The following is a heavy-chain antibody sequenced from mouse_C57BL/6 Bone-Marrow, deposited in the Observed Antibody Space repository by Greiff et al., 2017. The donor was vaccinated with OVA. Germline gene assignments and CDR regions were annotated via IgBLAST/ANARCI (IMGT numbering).Heavy chain of an antibody. CDR3: AGWEFAY. CDR1: GYTFTSYW. Sequence: QVQLQQPGAELVKPGASVKLSCKASGYTFTSYWIQWVKQRPGQGLELIGEIDPSDGYTNYNQKFKGKATVTVDTSSSTANMQLSSLTSEDSAVYYCAGWEFAYWGQGTLVTVSA. D-gene: IGHD4-1*01. CDR2: IDPSDGYT. J-gene: IGHJ3*01. V-gene: IGHV1-50*01.